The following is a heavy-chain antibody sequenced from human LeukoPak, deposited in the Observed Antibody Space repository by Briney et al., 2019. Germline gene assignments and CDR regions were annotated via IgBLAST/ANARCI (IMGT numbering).Heavy chain of an antibody. D-gene: IGHD3-16*01. J-gene: IGHJ6*02. CDR1: GFTFSSYA. CDR3: ARDDRGRNYYYYGMDV. CDR2: ISGSGGST. V-gene: IGHV3-23*01. Sequence: GGSLRLSCAASGFTFSSYAMSWVRQAPGKGLEWVSAISGSGGSTYYADSVKGRFTISRDNAKNSLYLQMNSLRAEDTAVYYCARDDRGRNYYYYGMDVWGQGTTVTVSS.